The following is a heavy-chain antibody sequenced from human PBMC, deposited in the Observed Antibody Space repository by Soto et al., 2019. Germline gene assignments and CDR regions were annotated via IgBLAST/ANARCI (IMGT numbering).Heavy chain of an antibody. CDR2: IIPILGIA. V-gene: IGHV1-69*04. J-gene: IGHJ5*02. D-gene: IGHD6-19*01. CDR3: ARDRAVAGTGNWFDP. CDR1: GGTFSSYT. Sequence: SVKVSCKASGGTFSSYTISWVRQAPGQGLEWMGRIIPILGIANYAQKSQGRVTITADKSTSTAYMELSSLRSEDTAVYYCARDRAVAGTGNWFDPWGQGTLVTVSS.